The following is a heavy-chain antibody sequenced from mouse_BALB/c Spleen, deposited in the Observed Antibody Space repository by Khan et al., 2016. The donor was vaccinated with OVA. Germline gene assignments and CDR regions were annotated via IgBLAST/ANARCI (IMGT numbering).Heavy chain of an antibody. Sequence: QIQLVQSGPELKKPGETVKISCKASGYTFTNYGMNWVKQSPGKALKWMGWINTYTGEPTYADDFKGRFAFSLDTSASTAHLQINNLKSEDTATYFCARPPYFSYTLDHWGQGTSVTVSS. V-gene: IGHV9-3-1*01. CDR3: ARPPYFSYTLDH. J-gene: IGHJ4*01. D-gene: IGHD2-10*01. CDR2: INTYTGEP. CDR1: GYTFTNYG.